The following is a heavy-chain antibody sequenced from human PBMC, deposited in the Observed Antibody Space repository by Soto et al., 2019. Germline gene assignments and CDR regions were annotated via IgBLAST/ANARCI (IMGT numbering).Heavy chain of an antibody. J-gene: IGHJ4*02. Sequence: EVQLVESGGGLVQPGGSLRLSCAVSGFTFSNFEMTWVRQPPGKGLEWVSFISTSGSTMYYVDSVKGRFTISRDNAKNSLYLQMNSLRAEDTAVYYCARDPDCSSTGCYTGTFDYWGQGTLVTVSS. V-gene: IGHV3-48*03. D-gene: IGHD2-2*02. CDR1: GFTFSNFE. CDR3: ARDPDCSSTGCYTGTFDY. CDR2: ISTSGSTM.